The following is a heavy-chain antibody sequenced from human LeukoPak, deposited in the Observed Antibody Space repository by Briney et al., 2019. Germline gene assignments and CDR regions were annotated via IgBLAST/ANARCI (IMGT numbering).Heavy chain of an antibody. CDR1: GGSISSSSYY. V-gene: IGHV4-39*07. CDR2: IHTSGST. J-gene: IGHJ4*02. D-gene: IGHD3-22*01. Sequence: PSETLSLTCTVSGGSISSSSYYWGWIRQPPGKGLEWIGRIHTSGSTNYNPSLKSRVTMSVDTSKNQFSLKLSSVTAADTAVYYCARDRYYYDNSGSTFDYWGQGTLVTVSS. CDR3: ARDRYYYDNSGSTFDY.